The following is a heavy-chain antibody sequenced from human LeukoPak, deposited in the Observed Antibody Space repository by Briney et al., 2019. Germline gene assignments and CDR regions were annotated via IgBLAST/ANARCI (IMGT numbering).Heavy chain of an antibody. CDR3: AKDPIRGVRPYYFSS. Sequence: PGGSLRLSCAASGFTVSSNYMSWVRQAPGKGLEWVSVIYSGGSTYYADSVKGRFTISRDNSKNTLYLQMNSLRAEDTAVYYCAKDPIRGVRPYYFSSWGQGTLVTVSS. D-gene: IGHD3-10*01. CDR1: GFTVSSNY. V-gene: IGHV3-66*02. CDR2: IYSGGST. J-gene: IGHJ4*02.